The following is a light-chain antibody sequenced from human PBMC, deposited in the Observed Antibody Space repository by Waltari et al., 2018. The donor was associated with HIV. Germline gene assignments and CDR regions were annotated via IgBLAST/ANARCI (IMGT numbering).Light chain of an antibody. V-gene: IGKV1-39*01. CDR1: RNIDSY. Sequence: DILMTQSPHSLSASIGDGVTITCRATRNIDSYLNWYQVKPGRPPKPLIFGTSILQTGVPARFGGSGSETEVTLTISDLQLDDFADYYCQQSLTSPLTFGGGT. CDR3: QQSLTSPLT. CDR2: GTS. J-gene: IGKJ4*01.